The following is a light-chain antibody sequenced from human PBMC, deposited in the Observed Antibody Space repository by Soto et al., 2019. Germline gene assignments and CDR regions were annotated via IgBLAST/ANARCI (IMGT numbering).Light chain of an antibody. CDR3: CSLTTSHTYV. CDR2: EVT. CDR1: SSDVGGSNY. Sequence: QSVLTQPASVSGSPGQSITISCSGTSSDVGGSNYVSWYQQHPGKAPKLVIYEVTNRPSGVSNRFSGSKSGNTASLTISGLQAEDEANYYCCSLTTSHTYVFGSGTKVTVL. V-gene: IGLV2-14*01. J-gene: IGLJ1*01.